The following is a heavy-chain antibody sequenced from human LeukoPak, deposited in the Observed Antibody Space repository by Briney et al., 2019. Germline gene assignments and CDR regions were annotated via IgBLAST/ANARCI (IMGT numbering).Heavy chain of an antibody. V-gene: IGHV4-34*01. Sequence: SETLSLTCTVSGASISSYYWSWIRQPPGKGLEWIGEINHSGSTNYNPSLKSRVTISVDTSKNQFSLKLSSVTAADTAVYYCARGYQLGSYLWFDPWGQGTLVTVSS. J-gene: IGHJ5*02. CDR3: ARGYQLGSYLWFDP. CDR1: GASISSYY. CDR2: INHSGST. D-gene: IGHD2-2*01.